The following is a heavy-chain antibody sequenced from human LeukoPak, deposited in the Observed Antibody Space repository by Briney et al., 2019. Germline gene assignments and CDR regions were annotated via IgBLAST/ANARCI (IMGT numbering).Heavy chain of an antibody. D-gene: IGHD3-22*01. CDR1: GGTFSSYA. CDR2: IIPIFGTA. Sequence: SVKVSCKASGGTFSSYAISWVRQAPGQGLEWMGGIIPIFGTANYAQKFQGRVTITADESASTAYMELSSLRSEDTAVYYCARDSYYYDSSGYYYMDYWGQGTLVTVSS. J-gene: IGHJ4*02. CDR3: ARDSYYYDSSGYYYMDY. V-gene: IGHV1-69*13.